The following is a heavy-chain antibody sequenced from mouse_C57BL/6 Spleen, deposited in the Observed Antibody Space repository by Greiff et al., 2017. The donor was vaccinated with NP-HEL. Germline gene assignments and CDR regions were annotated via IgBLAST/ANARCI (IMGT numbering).Heavy chain of an antibody. Sequence: VQLQQSGAELVKPGASVKISCKASGYAFSSYWMNWVKQRPGKGLEWIGQIYPGDGDTNYHGKFKGKATLTADKSSSTAYMQLRRLTSEDSAVYFCARRGYYGSPDYWGQGTTLTVSS. J-gene: IGHJ2*01. D-gene: IGHD1-1*01. CDR2: IYPGDGDT. CDR1: GYAFSSYW. CDR3: ARRGYYGSPDY. V-gene: IGHV1-80*01.